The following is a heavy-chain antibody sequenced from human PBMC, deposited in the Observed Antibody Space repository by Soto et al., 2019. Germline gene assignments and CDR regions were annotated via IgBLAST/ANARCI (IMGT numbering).Heavy chain of an antibody. V-gene: IGHV1-2*04. D-gene: IGHD2-2*01. Sequence: ASVKVSCKASGYTFTGYYIHWVRQAPGQGLEWMGWINPNSGGASYAQKFQGWVTMTRDTSVSTAYLDLSRLRSDDTAVYYCARVGYCSRNNCYRPDYAFDIWGQGTMVTVSS. CDR2: INPNSGGA. CDR1: GYTFTGYY. CDR3: ARVGYCSRNNCYRPDYAFDI. J-gene: IGHJ3*02.